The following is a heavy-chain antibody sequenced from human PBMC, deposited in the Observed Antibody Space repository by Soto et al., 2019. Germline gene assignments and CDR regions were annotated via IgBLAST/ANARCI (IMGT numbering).Heavy chain of an antibody. J-gene: IGHJ4*02. V-gene: IGHV3-30-3*01. CDR1: GFTFSSYA. D-gene: IGHD6-19*01. Sequence: GGSLRLSCAASGFTFSSYAMHWVRQAPGKGLEWVAVISYDGSNKYYADSVKDRFTISRDNSKNTLYLQMNSLRAEDTAVYYCARHEIPIAVAGSGDYWGQGTLVTVSS. CDR3: ARHEIPIAVAGSGDY. CDR2: ISYDGSNK.